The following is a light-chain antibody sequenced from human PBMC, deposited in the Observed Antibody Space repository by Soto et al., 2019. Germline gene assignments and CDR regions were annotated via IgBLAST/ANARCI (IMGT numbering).Light chain of an antibody. CDR1: SSDIGGYNY. Sequence: QSALTQPASVSGSPGQSITISCTGTSSDIGGYNYVSWYQQLPGKVPKLIIYDVSNRPSGVSDRFSGSKSGNAASLTNSGLQAEDEADYYCSSYTSTSTLYVFGTGTKVTVL. J-gene: IGLJ1*01. CDR2: DVS. V-gene: IGLV2-14*03. CDR3: SSYTSTSTLYV.